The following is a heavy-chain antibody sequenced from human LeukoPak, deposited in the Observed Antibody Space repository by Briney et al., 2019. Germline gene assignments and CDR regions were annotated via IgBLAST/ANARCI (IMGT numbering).Heavy chain of an antibody. CDR2: ISGGGNLG. CDR3: ARFGYCGSTRCSGNYYYAMDV. J-gene: IGHJ6*02. D-gene: IGHD2-2*03. V-gene: IGHV3-21*04. Sequence: SGGSLRLSCAASGFTFSSYWMHWVRQAPGKGREWVSHISGGGNLGYYADSVKGRFSIPRDNAKNSLYLQMNSLRAEDMAVYYCARFGYCGSTRCSGNYYYAMDVWGQGTTVTVSS. CDR1: GFTFSSYW.